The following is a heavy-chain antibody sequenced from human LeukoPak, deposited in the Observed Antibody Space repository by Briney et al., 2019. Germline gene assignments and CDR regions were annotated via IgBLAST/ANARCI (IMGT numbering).Heavy chain of an antibody. Sequence: SETLSLTCAVSGYSISSGYYWGWIRQPPGKGLEWIGSTYHSGSTYYSPSLKSRVTISVDTSKNQFSLKLSSVTAADTAVYYCARHGPYYDFWSGGNFDYWGQGTLVTVSS. CDR3: ARHGPYYDFWSGGNFDY. CDR1: GYSISSGYY. D-gene: IGHD3-3*01. J-gene: IGHJ4*02. V-gene: IGHV4-38-2*01. CDR2: TYHSGST.